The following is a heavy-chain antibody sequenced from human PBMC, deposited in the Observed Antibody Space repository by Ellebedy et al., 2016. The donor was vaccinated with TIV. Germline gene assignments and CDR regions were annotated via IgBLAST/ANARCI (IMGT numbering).Heavy chain of an antibody. Sequence: ASVKVSCXASGYTFTSYGISWVRQAPGQGLEWMGWISAYNGNTNYAQKLQGRVTMTTDTSTSTAYMELRSLRSDDTAVYYCARGAGTWIQLWPDYYYYGMDVWGQGTTVTVSS. CDR1: GYTFTSYG. J-gene: IGHJ6*02. D-gene: IGHD5-18*01. V-gene: IGHV1-18*04. CDR2: ISAYNGNT. CDR3: ARGAGTWIQLWPDYYYYGMDV.